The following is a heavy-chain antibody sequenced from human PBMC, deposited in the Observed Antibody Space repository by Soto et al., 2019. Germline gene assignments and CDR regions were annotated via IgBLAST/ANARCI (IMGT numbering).Heavy chain of an antibody. CDR3: ARRYGYSFDY. J-gene: IGHJ4*02. Sequence: QVQLQESGPGLVKPSETLSLTCTVSRGSISSYYWSWIRQPPGKGLEWIGYIYYSGTTNYNPSLKSRVTISVDTSKNQLSLKLSSVTAADTAVYNCARRYGYSFDYWGQGTLVTVSS. D-gene: IGHD5-18*01. CDR1: RGSISSYY. V-gene: IGHV4-59*08. CDR2: IYYSGTT.